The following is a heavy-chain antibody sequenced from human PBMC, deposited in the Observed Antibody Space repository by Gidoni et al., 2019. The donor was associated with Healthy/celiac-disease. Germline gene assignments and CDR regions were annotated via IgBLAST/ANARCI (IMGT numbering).Heavy chain of an antibody. V-gene: IGHV1-46*03. Sequence: QVQLVQSGAEVKKPGASVKVSFKASGSPFTSHYMHWVRPAPGQGLEWMGIINPSGGSTSYAQKFQGRVTMTRDTSTSTVYMELSSLRSEDTAVYYCARDLAVDYDFWSGYSFDPWGQGTLVTVSS. CDR1: GSPFTSHY. D-gene: IGHD3-3*01. J-gene: IGHJ5*02. CDR2: INPSGGST. CDR3: ARDLAVDYDFWSGYSFDP.